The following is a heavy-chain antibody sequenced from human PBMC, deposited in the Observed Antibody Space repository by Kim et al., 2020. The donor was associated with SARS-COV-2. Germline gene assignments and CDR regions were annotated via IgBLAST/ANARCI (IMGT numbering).Heavy chain of an antibody. Sequence: SETLSLTCTVSGGSISSYYWSWIRQPPGKGLEWIGYIYYSGSTNYNPSLKSRVTIAIDTSKNQFSLKLSSVTAADTAVYYCARASSLYSSAYYALDYWGQGPLVTVSS. D-gene: IGHD3-22*01. CDR1: GGSISSYY. V-gene: IGHV4-59*01. J-gene: IGHJ4*02. CDR2: IYYSGST. CDR3: ARASSLYSSAYYALDY.